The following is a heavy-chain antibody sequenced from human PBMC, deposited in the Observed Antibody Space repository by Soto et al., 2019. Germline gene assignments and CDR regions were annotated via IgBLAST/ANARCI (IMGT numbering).Heavy chain of an antibody. CDR1: GYTFTSYG. J-gene: IGHJ2*01. CDR2: ISAYNGNT. Sequence: GASVKVSCKASGYTFTSYGISWVRQAPGQGLEWMGWISAYNGNTNYAQKLQGRVTMTTDTSTSTAYMELRSLRSDDTAVYYCARDLTTVTTPPHLFDLWGRGTLVTVSS. V-gene: IGHV1-18*01. D-gene: IGHD4-4*01. CDR3: ARDLTTVTTPPHLFDL.